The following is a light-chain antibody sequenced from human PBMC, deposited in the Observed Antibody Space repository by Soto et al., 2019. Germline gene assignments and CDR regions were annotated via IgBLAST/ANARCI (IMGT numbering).Light chain of an antibody. Sequence: QSALTQPASVSGSPGQSITISCTGTSSDVGSYNLVSWYQQHPGKAPKLMIYEVSGRPSGVFNRLSGSKSCKAASLTISGLQAEDEADYYCCSYAGSSTYVFGTGTKVTVL. J-gene: IGLJ1*01. CDR1: SSDVGSYNL. CDR2: EVS. V-gene: IGLV2-23*02. CDR3: CSYAGSSTYV.